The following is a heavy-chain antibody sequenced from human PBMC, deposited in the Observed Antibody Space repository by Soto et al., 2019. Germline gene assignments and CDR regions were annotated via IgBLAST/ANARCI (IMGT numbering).Heavy chain of an antibody. CDR1: GFTFSSYG. D-gene: IGHD6-13*01. CDR2: ISYVGSIQ. CDR3: AKEIRAYSSSWSFDY. V-gene: IGHV3-30*18. J-gene: IGHJ4*02. Sequence: QVQLVESGGGVVQPGRSLRLSCAASGFTFSSYGMHWVRQAPGEGLEWVVVISYVGSIQYYTDSAKGRFTISRDNSKSTLYLQMNSLRAEDTAVYYCAKEIRAYSSSWSFDYWGQGTLVTVSS.